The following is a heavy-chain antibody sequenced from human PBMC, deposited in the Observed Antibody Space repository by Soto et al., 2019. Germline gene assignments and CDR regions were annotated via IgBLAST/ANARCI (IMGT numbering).Heavy chain of an antibody. CDR2: IGPSGAT. D-gene: IGHD1-26*01. Sequence: QVQLQQWGAGLLKPSETLSLTCGVSGGPLSDYNWSWIRQAPGAGLEWIGEIGPSGATNYNPSLRCRVTISPDMSKSQFLLRLTSVTAADTAVYHCARNGGGSHYAFGYGGQGALITVSS. J-gene: IGHJ4*02. CDR3: ARNGGGSHYAFGY. CDR1: GGPLSDYN. V-gene: IGHV4-34*01.